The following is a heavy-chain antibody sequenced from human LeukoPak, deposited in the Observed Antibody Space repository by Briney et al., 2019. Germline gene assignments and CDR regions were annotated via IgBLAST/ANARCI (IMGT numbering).Heavy chain of an antibody. V-gene: IGHV4-61*01. CDR1: GGSVSSGSYY. Sequence: RSETLSLTCTVSGGSVSSGSYYWSWIRQPPGKGLEWIGYIYYSGSTNYNPSLKSRVTISVDTSKNQFSLKLSSVTAADTAVYYCAREPRESSVEMATIRSTIDYWGQGTLVTVSS. CDR3: AREPRESSVEMATIRSTIDY. D-gene: IGHD5-24*01. J-gene: IGHJ4*02. CDR2: IYYSGST.